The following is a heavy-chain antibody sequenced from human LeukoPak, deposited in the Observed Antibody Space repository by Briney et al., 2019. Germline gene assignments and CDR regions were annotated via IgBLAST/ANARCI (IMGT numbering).Heavy chain of an antibody. D-gene: IGHD3-22*01. J-gene: IGHJ3*02. Sequence: ASVKVSCKASGYTFTSYGISWVRQAPGQGLDWMGRINPNNGGTNYAQKFQGRVTMTRDMSMSTAYMELSRLRSDDTAVYYCAGEDNSSGYRPFDIWGQGTMVTVPS. CDR2: INPNNGGT. V-gene: IGHV1-2*06. CDR3: AGEDNSSGYRPFDI. CDR1: GYTFTSYG.